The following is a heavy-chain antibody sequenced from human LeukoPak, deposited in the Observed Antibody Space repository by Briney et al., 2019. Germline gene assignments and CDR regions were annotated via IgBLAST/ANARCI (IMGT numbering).Heavy chain of an antibody. Sequence: PRRSLRLSCVASGFPFSSYSFHWVRQAPGKGLEWVALLSYDGSIKHYADSVKGRFTLSRDNSKSSVYLQMDSLKADDTAVYYCARGVSTWYRVDYWGQGTLVTVSS. CDR3: ARGVSTWYRVDY. D-gene: IGHD6-13*01. CDR1: GFPFSSYS. CDR2: LSYDGSIK. V-gene: IGHV3-30*01. J-gene: IGHJ4*02.